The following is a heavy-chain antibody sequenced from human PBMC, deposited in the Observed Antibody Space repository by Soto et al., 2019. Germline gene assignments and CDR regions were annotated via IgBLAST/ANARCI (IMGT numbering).Heavy chain of an antibody. CDR1: GYTFTGYY. CDR3: ARGSVVAATLDAFDI. J-gene: IGHJ3*02. V-gene: IGHV1-2*04. CDR2: INPNSGGT. D-gene: IGHD2-15*01. Sequence: ASVKVSCKASGYTFTGYYMHWVRQAPGQGLEWMGWINPNSGGTNYAQKFLGWVTMTRDTSISTAYMELSRLRSDDTAVYYCARGSVVAATLDAFDIWGQGTMVTVSS.